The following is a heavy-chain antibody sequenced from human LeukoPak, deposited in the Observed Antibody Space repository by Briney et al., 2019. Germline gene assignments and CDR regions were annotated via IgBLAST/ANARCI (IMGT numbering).Heavy chain of an antibody. J-gene: IGHJ4*02. CDR2: IYYSGST. CDR1: GGSISSSSYY. D-gene: IGHD1-20*01. CDR3: ARHYNRDDLLDY. Sequence: PSETLSLTCTVSGGSISSSSYYWGWIRQPPGKGLEWIGSIYYSGSTYYNPSLKSRVTIFVDTSKNQFSLKLSSVTAADTAVYYCARHYNRDDLLDYWGQGTLVTVSS. V-gene: IGHV4-39*01.